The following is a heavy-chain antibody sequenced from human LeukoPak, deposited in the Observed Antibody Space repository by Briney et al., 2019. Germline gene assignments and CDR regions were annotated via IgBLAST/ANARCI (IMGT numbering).Heavy chain of an antibody. J-gene: IGHJ4*02. Sequence: GGSLRLSCAASGFTFSSSWMHWVRQAPGKGLVWVSRIKSDGSNTRYADSVRGRFTISRDNAKSTLYLQMNSLRAEDTAVYYCARSAISAAGPQNYWGQGTLVTVSS. CDR1: GFTFSSSW. CDR3: ARSAISAAGPQNY. CDR2: IKSDGSNT. D-gene: IGHD6-13*01. V-gene: IGHV3-74*01.